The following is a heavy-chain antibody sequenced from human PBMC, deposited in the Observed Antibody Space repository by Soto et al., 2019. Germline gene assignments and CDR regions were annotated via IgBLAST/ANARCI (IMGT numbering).Heavy chain of an antibody. D-gene: IGHD2-21*01. CDR1: GGSITNSNW. Sequence: SETLSLTCTVSGGSITNSNWWSWVRLPPAKGPEWIGDIYHAGSTKYNPSLERRVTMSVDTSNNQFALTLTSVTAADTAVYFCARGPPIVGNTTPLDSWGQGTLVTVSS. CDR3: ARGPPIVGNTTPLDS. CDR2: IYHAGST. V-gene: IGHV4-4*02. J-gene: IGHJ4*02.